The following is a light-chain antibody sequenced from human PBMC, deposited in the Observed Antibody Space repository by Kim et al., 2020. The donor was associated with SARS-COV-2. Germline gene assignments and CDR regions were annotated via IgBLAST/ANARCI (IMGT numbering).Light chain of an antibody. Sequence: EIVLTQSPGTLSLSPGERATLSCRASQSITSSFLAWFQQKPGQAPRLLIYSASSRATGIPDRFSGSGSGTDFTLTINRLEPEEFAGYYCQQYGGSSGTFGQGTKLEI. CDR1: QSITSSF. V-gene: IGKV3-20*01. CDR3: QQYGGSSGT. J-gene: IGKJ2*01. CDR2: SAS.